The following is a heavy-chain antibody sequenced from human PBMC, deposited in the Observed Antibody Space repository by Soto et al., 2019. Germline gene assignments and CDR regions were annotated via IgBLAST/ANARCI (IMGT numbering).Heavy chain of an antibody. CDR1: GGSISNSSYY. CDR2: IFYSGST. V-gene: IGHV4-39*01. D-gene: IGHD3-9*01. Sequence: PSETLSLTCTVSGGSISNSSYYWGWIRQPPGKGLEWIGNIFYSGSTYYNLSLKSRVTISVDTSKNQFSLKLSSVTAADTAVYYCARLVPDYDVLTGYLGGDAFDIWGQGTMVTVSS. J-gene: IGHJ3*02. CDR3: ARLVPDYDVLTGYLGGDAFDI.